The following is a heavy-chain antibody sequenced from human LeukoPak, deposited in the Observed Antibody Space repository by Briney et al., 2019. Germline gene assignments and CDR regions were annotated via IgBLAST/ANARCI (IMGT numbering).Heavy chain of an antibody. Sequence: ASVKVSSKASGYTFTSYGISWVRQAPGQGLEWMGWISAYNGNTNYAQKLQGRVTMTTDTSTSTAYMELRSLRSDDTAVYYCARDGVGGVIANAIGYWGQVTLVTVSS. CDR1: GYTFTSYG. CDR2: ISAYNGNT. V-gene: IGHV1-18*01. J-gene: IGHJ4*02. CDR3: ARDGVGGVIANAIGY. D-gene: IGHD3-16*02.